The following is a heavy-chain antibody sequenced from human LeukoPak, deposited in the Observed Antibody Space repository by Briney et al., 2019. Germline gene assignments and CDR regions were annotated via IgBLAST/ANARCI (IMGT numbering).Heavy chain of an antibody. CDR1: GFTFNTHV. J-gene: IGHJ3*01. Sequence: GRSLRLSCAPSGFTFNTHVTSWVRQAPEKGLEWVSAVSVSGDSTYYADSVKGRFTISRDNSKNTLYLQMNNQRADDTAVYNSIRGNDYYVNWGQGTMVTVSS. CDR2: VSVSGDST. V-gene: IGHV3-23*01. CDR3: IRGNDYYVN. D-gene: IGHD1-26*01.